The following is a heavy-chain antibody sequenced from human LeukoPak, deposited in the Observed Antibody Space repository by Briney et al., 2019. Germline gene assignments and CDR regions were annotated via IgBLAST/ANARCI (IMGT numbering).Heavy chain of an antibody. CDR1: GFTFSSYS. Sequence: TGGSLRLSCAASGFTFSSYSMNWVRQAPGKGLEWVSYISSSSTIYYADSVKGRFTISRDNAKNSLYLQMNSLRDEDTAVYYCARVSGSSVLEWLLDWGQGTLVTVSP. D-gene: IGHD3-3*01. V-gene: IGHV3-48*02. CDR2: ISSSSTI. J-gene: IGHJ4*02. CDR3: ARVSGSSVLEWLLD.